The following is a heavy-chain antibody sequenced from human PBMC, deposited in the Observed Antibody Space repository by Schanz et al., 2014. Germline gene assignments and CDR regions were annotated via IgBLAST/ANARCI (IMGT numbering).Heavy chain of an antibody. CDR2: ISGTTTYT. CDR1: EFTFSSYK. Sequence: DWTGGSLRLSCAASEFTFSSYKMNWIRQAPGKGLEWVSYISGTTTYTNYADSVKGRFTISRDNAKNSLYLQMNSLRAEDTAVYYCAREQIMAAAGLVDYWGHGTLVTVSS. CDR3: AREQIMAAAGLVDY. V-gene: IGHV3-11*05. J-gene: IGHJ4*01. D-gene: IGHD6-13*01.